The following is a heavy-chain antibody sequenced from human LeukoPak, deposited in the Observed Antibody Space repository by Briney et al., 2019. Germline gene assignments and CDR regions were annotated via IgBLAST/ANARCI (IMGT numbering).Heavy chain of an antibody. Sequence: GGSLRLSCAASGFTFSSYSMNWVRQAPGKGLEWVSSISSSSSYIYYADSVKGRFTISRDNAKNSLYLQMNSLRAGDTAVYYCARDGNSNPLYYYYMDVWGKGTTVTVSS. J-gene: IGHJ6*03. CDR1: GFTFSSYS. D-gene: IGHD4-11*01. CDR3: ARDGNSNPLYYYYMDV. V-gene: IGHV3-21*01. CDR2: ISSSSSYI.